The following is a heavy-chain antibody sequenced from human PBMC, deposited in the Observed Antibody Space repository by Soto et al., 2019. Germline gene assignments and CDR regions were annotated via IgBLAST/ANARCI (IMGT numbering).Heavy chain of an antibody. D-gene: IGHD6-19*01. Sequence: GASVKVSCKASGGTFSSYAISCVRQAPGQGLEWMGGIITGNGNTNYAQKFQGRVTITRDTSASTAYMELSSLRSEDTAVYYCARDSGSGHGGYYYGMDVWGQGTTVTVSS. CDR3: ARDSGSGHGGYYYGMDV. V-gene: IGHV1-69*10. CDR2: IITGNGNT. J-gene: IGHJ6*02. CDR1: GGTFSSYA.